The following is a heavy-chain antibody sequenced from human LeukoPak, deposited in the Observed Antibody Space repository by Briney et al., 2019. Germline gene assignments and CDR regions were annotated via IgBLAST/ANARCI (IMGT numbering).Heavy chain of an antibody. CDR1: GGSISSYY. Sequence: SETLSLTCTVSGGSISSYYWSWIRQPPGKGLEWIGYIYYSGSTNYNPSLKSRVTITVDTSKNRFSLQLSSVTAADTAVYYCARGTESWCGESLWGQGTLVTVSS. CDR2: IYYSGST. CDR3: ARGTESWCGESL. J-gene: IGHJ4*02. V-gene: IGHV4-59*01. D-gene: IGHD3-10*01.